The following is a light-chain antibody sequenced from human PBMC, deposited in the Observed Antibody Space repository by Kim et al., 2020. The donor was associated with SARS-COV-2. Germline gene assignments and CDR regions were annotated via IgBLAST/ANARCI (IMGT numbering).Light chain of an antibody. CDR2: EAS. CDR3: QEYNDWPFA. V-gene: IGKV3-15*01. Sequence: DIMVTQSPAALSVSAGEGATLSCSVSRSVGSNLAWYQQKPGQAPRLLIYEASTRATGVPVKFSGSGSEAEFTLTISSLQPEDSATYYCQEYNDWPFAFGQGTKLEI. J-gene: IGKJ2*01. CDR1: RSVGSN.